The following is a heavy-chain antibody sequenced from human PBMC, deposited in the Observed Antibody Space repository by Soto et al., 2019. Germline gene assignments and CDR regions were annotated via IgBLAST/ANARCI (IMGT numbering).Heavy chain of an antibody. Sequence: QVQLVQSGAEVKKPGASVKVSCKASGYTFSSYGITWVRQAPGQGLEWMGRIIPIFGTPYYAQKFQGRVTITADKSTSTVYMELSSLRSDDTAVYFCARGLECRGYCLDKPTWFAPWGQGTLVTVSS. V-gene: IGHV1-69*06. CDR1: GYTFSSYG. J-gene: IGHJ5*02. CDR2: IIPIFGTP. D-gene: IGHD2-15*01. CDR3: ARGLECRGYCLDKPTWFAP.